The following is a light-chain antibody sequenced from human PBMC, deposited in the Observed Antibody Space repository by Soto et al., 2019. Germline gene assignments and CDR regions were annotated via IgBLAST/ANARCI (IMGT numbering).Light chain of an antibody. J-gene: IGKJ4*01. CDR2: DTS. CDR3: QQRIDWPLT. V-gene: IGKV3-11*01. Sequence: EIVLTQSPATLSLSPGERASLSCRATRSVSSYVAWYQQKPGQAPRLLIYDTSPRATGIPARFNGSGSGTDFTLTISSLEPEESAVYYCQQRIDWPLTFGGGTKAGIK. CDR1: RSVSSY.